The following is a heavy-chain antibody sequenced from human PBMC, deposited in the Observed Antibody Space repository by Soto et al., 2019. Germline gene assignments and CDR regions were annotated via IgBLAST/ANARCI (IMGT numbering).Heavy chain of an antibody. J-gene: IGHJ4*02. CDR3: ARGRTYYYDSSGYYTYYFDY. CDR1: GGSISSGGYY. CDR2: IYYSGST. D-gene: IGHD3-22*01. Sequence: SETLSLTCTVSGGSISSGGYYWSWIRQHSGKGLEWIGYIYYSGSTYYNPSLKSRVTISVDTSKNQFSLKLSSVTAADTAVYYCARGRTYYYDSSGYYTYYFDYWGQGTLVTVS. V-gene: IGHV4-31*03.